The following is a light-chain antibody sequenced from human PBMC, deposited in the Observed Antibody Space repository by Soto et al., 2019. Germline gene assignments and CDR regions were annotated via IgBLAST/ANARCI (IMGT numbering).Light chain of an antibody. CDR1: SSDVGGYNY. CDR2: EVS. V-gene: IGLV2-8*01. CDR3: SSYAGSNGV. Sequence: QSALTQPPSASGSPGQSVTISCTGTSSDVGGYNYVSWYQQHPGKAPKLMIYEVSKRPSGVPDCFSGSKSGNTASLTVSGLQAEDEADYYCSSYAGSNGVFGTGTKVTVL. J-gene: IGLJ1*01.